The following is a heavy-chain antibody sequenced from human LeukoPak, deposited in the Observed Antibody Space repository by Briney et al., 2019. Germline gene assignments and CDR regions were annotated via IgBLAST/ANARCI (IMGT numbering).Heavy chain of an antibody. D-gene: IGHD3-10*01. CDR3: AKDFLLWFGELSPFDP. Sequence: GGSLRLSCAASGFTFTTYAVHWVRQAPGKGLEWVAVISNDGTNKFYADSVKGRFTISRDNSKNTLYLQMNSLRAEDTAVYYCAKDFLLWFGELSPFDPWGQGTLVTVSS. CDR1: GFTFTTYA. V-gene: IGHV3-30*04. J-gene: IGHJ5*02. CDR2: ISNDGTNK.